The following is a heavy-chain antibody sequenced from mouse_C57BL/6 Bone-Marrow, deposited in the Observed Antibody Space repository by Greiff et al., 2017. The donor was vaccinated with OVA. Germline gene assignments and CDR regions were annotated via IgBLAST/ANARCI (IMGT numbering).Heavy chain of an antibody. Sequence: DVKLVESEGGLVQPGSSMKLSCTASGFTFSDYYMAWVRQGPEKGLEWVGNINYDGSSTYYLDSLKSRFIISRDNAKNILYLEMSSLKSEDTATYYCARDDGYQGDWGQGTTLTVAS. V-gene: IGHV5-16*01. D-gene: IGHD2-3*01. J-gene: IGHJ2*01. CDR3: ARDDGYQGD. CDR2: INYDGSST. CDR1: GFTFSDYY.